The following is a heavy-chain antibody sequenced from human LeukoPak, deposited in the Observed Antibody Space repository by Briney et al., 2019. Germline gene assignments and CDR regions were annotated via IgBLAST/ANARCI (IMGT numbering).Heavy chain of an antibody. V-gene: IGHV3-74*01. Sequence: GGSPRLSCAASGFTFSNYMMHWVRQAPGKGLVWVSRIKSDGITITYADSVKGRFTISRDNAKNTLYLQMNSLRAEDTAVYYCLRDLNWSLDQWGQGTLVTVSS. CDR2: IKSDGITI. CDR1: GFTFSNYM. CDR3: LRDLNWSLDQ. J-gene: IGHJ4*02. D-gene: IGHD1-20*01.